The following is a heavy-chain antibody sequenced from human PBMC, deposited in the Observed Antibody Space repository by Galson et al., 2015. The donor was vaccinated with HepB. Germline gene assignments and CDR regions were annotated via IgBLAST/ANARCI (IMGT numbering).Heavy chain of an antibody. CDR1: GFPVRNHY. Sequence: SLRLSCAISGFPVRNHYMSWVRQAPGKGLEWVSIIHSAGCTYYADSVKGRFTISRDYSKNTVFLQMNSLRAEDTAMYYCAREDDAFDIWGQGTMVTVSS. J-gene: IGHJ3*02. CDR2: IHSAGCT. CDR3: AREDDAFDI. V-gene: IGHV3-53*01.